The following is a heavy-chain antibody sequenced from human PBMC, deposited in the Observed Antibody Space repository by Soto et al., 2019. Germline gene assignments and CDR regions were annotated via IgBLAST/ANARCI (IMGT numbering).Heavy chain of an antibody. V-gene: IGHV1-18*01. J-gene: IGHJ5*02. Sequence: QVQLVQSGAEVKRPGASVKVSCKASGYTFTAYGITWVRQAPGQGLEWMGWISPATGSTNYKENFQGRITMTTDASTSTAFVELRSLTSDDTAVYYCARVPAAYPFDPWGQGTLVTVSS. CDR2: ISPATGST. CDR3: ARVPAAYPFDP. D-gene: IGHD2-2*01. CDR1: GYTFTAYG.